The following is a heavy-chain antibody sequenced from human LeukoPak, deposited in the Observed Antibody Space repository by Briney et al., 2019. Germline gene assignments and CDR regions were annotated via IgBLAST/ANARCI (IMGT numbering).Heavy chain of an antibody. CDR1: GYSLTDYH. CDR2: LNPNSGTT. J-gene: IGHJ5*02. V-gene: IGHV1-2*02. CDR3: ARDRAHDSSGYHKFCP. Sequence: ASVKVSCKASGYSLTDYHIQWVRQAPGQGLEWMGTLNPNSGTTNYAQKFQGRVTMTWDTSINTAYMELSGLTSDDTALYYCARDRAHDSSGYHKFCPWGQGIMVTVSS. D-gene: IGHD3-22*01.